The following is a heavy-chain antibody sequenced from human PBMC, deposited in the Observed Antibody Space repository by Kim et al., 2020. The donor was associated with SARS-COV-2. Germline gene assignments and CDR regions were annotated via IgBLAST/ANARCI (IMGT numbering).Heavy chain of an antibody. D-gene: IGHD2-2*01. V-gene: IGHV3-15*01. Sequence: GGSLRLSCAVSGIPFSNAWFNWVRQSPGKGLEWVGHIKSETDGGTADLAAPVKGRFAISRDDSKNTLYLLMNNVKTDDSAVYYCTTVSMRWGQGTLVTVS. CDR2: IKSETDGGTA. J-gene: IGHJ4*02. CDR3: TTVSMR. CDR1: GIPFSNAW.